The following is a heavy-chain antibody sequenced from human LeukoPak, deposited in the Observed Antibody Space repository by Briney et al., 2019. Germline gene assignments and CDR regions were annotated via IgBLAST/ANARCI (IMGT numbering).Heavy chain of an antibody. Sequence: ASVKVSCKASGYTFTSYGISWVRQTPGHGLEWMGMISPGTLYSPHSQKFQGRVTMTRDTSTNTVYMQLSGLTSDDTAMYYCARDGSHFGDSDYWGLGTLVTVSS. J-gene: IGHJ4*02. CDR1: GYTFTSYG. D-gene: IGHD4-17*01. V-gene: IGHV1-18*01. CDR3: ARDGSHFGDSDY. CDR2: ISPGTLYS.